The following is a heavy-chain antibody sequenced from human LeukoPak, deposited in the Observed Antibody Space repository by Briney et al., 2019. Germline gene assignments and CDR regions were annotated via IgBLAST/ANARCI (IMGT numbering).Heavy chain of an antibody. Sequence: GGSLRLSCAASGFTFSSYAMSWVRQAPGKGLEWVSAISGSGGSTYYADSVKGRFTISRDNSKNTLYLQMNSLRAEDTAVYYCAKSQNTAMVKWYSGMAVGGQGPTVTVSS. CDR2: ISGSGGST. J-gene: IGHJ6*02. D-gene: IGHD5-18*01. CDR1: GFTFSSYA. CDR3: AKSQNTAMVKWYSGMAV. V-gene: IGHV3-23*01.